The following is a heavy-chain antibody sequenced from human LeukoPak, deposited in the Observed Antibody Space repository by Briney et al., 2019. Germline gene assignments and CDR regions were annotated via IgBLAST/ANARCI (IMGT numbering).Heavy chain of an antibody. CDR2: ITSRGSST. V-gene: IGHV3-48*03. J-gene: IGHJ4*02. CDR3: ARDLGGYDFGY. D-gene: IGHD5-12*01. Sequence: GGSLILSCAVSGFTFSSYEMNWVRQAPGKGLEWVSYITSRGSSTHYADSVKGRFTISRDNAKNSLYLQMNSLRAEDTAVYYCARDLGGYDFGYWGQGTLVTVSS. CDR1: GFTFSSYE.